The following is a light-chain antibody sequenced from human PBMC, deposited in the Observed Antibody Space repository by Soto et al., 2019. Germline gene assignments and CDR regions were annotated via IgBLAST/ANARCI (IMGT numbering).Light chain of an antibody. J-gene: IGLJ1*01. Sequence: QSVLTQPASVSGSPGQSITISCTGTSSDVGAYNYVSWYQQYPGRAPKVIIFEVRKRPSGVSTRFSGSKSGDTVSLTISGLQAEDEADYYCSSYRSSTTFVFGTGTKVTVL. CDR3: SSYRSSTTFV. CDR1: SSDVGAYNY. CDR2: EVR. V-gene: IGLV2-14*01.